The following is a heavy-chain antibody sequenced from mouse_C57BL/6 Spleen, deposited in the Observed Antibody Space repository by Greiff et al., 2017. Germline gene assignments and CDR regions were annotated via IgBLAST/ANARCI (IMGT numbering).Heavy chain of an antibody. CDR1: GYSFTGYY. J-gene: IGHJ3*01. CDR2: LNPSTGGT. Sequence: VQLQQSGPELVKPGASVKISCKASGYSFTGYYMNWVKQSPEKSLEWIGELNPSTGGTTYNQKFKAKATLTVDKSSSTAYMQLKSLTSEDSAVYYCARIGDSSGYGCAYWGQGTLVTVSA. V-gene: IGHV1-42*01. CDR3: ARIGDSSGYGCAY. D-gene: IGHD3-2*02.